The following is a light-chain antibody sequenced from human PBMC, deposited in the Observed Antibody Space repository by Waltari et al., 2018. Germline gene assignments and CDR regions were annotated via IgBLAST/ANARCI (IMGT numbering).Light chain of an antibody. CDR3: AAWDDSLDGPG. J-gene: IGLJ2*01. CDR2: DNN. CDR1: SSNIGSNS. Sequence: QSVLTQPPSASATPRQRVTISCSGSSSNIGSNSVNWYQQLPGTAPKLLIYDNNQRPSGVPDRFSGSKSGTSASLAISGLQSEDEADYYCAAWDDSLDGPGFGGGTKLTVL. V-gene: IGLV1-44*01.